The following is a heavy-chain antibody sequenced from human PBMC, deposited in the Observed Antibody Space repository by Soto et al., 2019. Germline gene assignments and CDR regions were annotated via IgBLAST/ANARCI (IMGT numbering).Heavy chain of an antibody. V-gene: IGHV4-59*01. CDR3: ARDQGDSYGLDY. CDR1: GGSISRYY. CDR2: IYYSGST. Sequence: SETLSLTWTVSGGSISRYYWSWIRQPPGKGLEWIGYIYYSGSTNYNPSLKSRVTISVDTSKNQFSLKLGSVTAADTAVYYCARDQGDSYGLDYWGQGTLVTVSS. D-gene: IGHD5-18*01. J-gene: IGHJ4*02.